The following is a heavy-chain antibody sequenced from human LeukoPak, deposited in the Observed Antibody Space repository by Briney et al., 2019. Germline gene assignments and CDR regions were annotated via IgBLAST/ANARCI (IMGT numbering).Heavy chain of an antibody. CDR2: INPNSGGT. CDR1: GYTFTGYY. D-gene: IGHD3-10*01. V-gene: IGHV1-2*04. Sequence: GASVKVSCKASGYTFTGYYMHWVRQAPGHGLEWMGWINPNSGGTNYAQKFQGWVTMTRDTSISTAYMELSRLRSDDTAVYYCARVLKIGFGELQKTDAFDIWGQGTMVTVSS. J-gene: IGHJ3*02. CDR3: ARVLKIGFGELQKTDAFDI.